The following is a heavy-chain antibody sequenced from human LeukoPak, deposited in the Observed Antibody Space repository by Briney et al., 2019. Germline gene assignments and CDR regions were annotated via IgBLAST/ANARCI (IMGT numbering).Heavy chain of an antibody. CDR1: GYSFTNYW. V-gene: IGHV5-51*01. D-gene: IGHD4-11*01. Sequence: GESLKISCQGSGYSFTNYWIGWVRQMPGKGLEWMGVIYPGDSTTKNSPSFQGQVTISADKSHSTAYLQWSSLRASDTAMYYCATRVGNYIYYGLDVWGQGTTVTVSS. CDR2: IYPGDSTT. CDR3: ATRVGNYIYYGLDV. J-gene: IGHJ6*02.